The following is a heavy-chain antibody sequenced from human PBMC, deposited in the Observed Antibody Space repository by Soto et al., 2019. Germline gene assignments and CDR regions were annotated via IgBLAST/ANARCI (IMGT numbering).Heavy chain of an antibody. Sequence: ETLSLTCTVSGGSISGYYWSWIRQPPGKGLEWIGYIYYSGSTNYNPSLKSRVTISVDTSKNQFSLKLSSVTAADTAVYYCAGIGYCSGGSCYADYYYGMYFWSQGSTVIGSS. D-gene: IGHD2-15*01. CDR3: AGIGYCSGGSCYADYYYGMYF. CDR2: IYYSGST. V-gene: IGHV4-59*01. J-gene: IGHJ6*02. CDR1: GGSISGYY.